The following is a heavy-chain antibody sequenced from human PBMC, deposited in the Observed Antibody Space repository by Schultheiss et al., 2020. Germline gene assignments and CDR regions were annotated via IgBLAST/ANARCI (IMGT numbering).Heavy chain of an antibody. J-gene: IGHJ3*02. CDR3: ARPSSGSCYSCAFDI. D-gene: IGHD2-15*01. CDR2: ISSSSSTI. Sequence: GGSLRLSCAASGFTFSSYSMNWVRQAPGKGLEWVSYISSSSSTIYYADSVKGRFTISRDNAKNSLFLQMNSLRDEDTAVYYCARPSSGSCYSCAFDIWGQGTMVTVSS. CDR1: GFTFSSYS. V-gene: IGHV3-48*02.